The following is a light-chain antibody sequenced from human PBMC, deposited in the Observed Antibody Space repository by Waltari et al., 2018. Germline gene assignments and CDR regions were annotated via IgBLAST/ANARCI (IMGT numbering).Light chain of an antibody. V-gene: IGKV3-20*01. CDR1: QCISRT. J-gene: IGKJ1*01. CDR2: GAP. Sequence: SPVTLALSPAETATVCCRASQCISRTLAWYRQKPGQPPRLLIDGAPTRSTGIPDRFSGSGSGTDFSLTISRLEPEDFAVYYCQHYVRLPVTFGQGTKVEIK. CDR3: QHYVRLPVT.